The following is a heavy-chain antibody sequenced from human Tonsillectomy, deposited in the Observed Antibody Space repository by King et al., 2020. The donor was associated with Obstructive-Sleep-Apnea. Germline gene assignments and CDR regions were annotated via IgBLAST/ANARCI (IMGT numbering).Heavy chain of an antibody. CDR2: IYYRGST. J-gene: IGHJ6*02. CDR1: GGSISSYY. Sequence: VQLQESGPGLVKPSETLSLTCTVSGGSISSYYWSWIRQPPGKGLEGVGYIYYRGSTNYNPSLKSRVTISVDTSKKQFSLKLSSVTAADTAVYYCASFRSGYNYYYYGMDVWGQGTTVTVSS. V-gene: IGHV4-59*01. CDR3: ASFRSGYNYYYYGMDV. D-gene: IGHD5-18*01.